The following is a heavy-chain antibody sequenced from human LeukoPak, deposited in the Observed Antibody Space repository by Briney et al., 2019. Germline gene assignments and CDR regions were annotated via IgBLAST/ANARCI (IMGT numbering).Heavy chain of an antibody. Sequence: KASETLSLTCTDSGGSINSYYWSWIRQPPGKGLEWIGYIYYSGSTNYNPSLKSRVTISVDTSKNQFSLELSSVTAADTAVYYCARQFRSMVRGVDWFDPWGQGTLVAVSS. CDR2: IYYSGST. CDR1: GGSINSYY. V-gene: IGHV4-59*08. J-gene: IGHJ5*02. D-gene: IGHD3-10*01. CDR3: ARQFRSMVRGVDWFDP.